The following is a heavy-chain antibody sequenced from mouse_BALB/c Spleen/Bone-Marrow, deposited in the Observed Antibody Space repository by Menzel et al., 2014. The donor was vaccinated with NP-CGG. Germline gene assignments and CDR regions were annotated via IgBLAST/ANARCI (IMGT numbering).Heavy chain of an antibody. D-gene: IGHD2-1*01. V-gene: IGHV1-14*01. J-gene: IGHJ3*01. CDR1: GYTFXSYV. Sequence: EVQLQESGPELVKPGASVKMSCKASGYTFXSYVMHWVKQKPGQGLEWIGYINPYNDGTKYNEKFKGKAILTSDKSSSTAYIDLSSLTSEDSAVYYCARDGNYGFAYWGQGTLVTVSA. CDR2: INPYNDGT. CDR3: ARDGNYGFAY.